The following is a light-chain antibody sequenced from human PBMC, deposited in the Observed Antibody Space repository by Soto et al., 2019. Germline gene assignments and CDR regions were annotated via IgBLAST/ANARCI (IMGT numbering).Light chain of an antibody. V-gene: IGLV1-40*01. Sequence: QSVLTQPPSMSGAPGQRVTISCNESSSDIGAGYDVHWYQHLPGTAPKLLIYGNTNRPSGVPDRFSGSKSGTSASLAITGLQAEDEADYYCQSHDSSLNSWVFGGGTKLTVL. CDR2: GNT. CDR1: SSDIGAGYD. J-gene: IGLJ3*02. CDR3: QSHDSSLNSWV.